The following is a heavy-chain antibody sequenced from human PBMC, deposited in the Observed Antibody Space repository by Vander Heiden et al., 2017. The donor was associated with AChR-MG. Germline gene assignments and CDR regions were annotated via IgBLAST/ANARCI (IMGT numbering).Heavy chain of an antibody. V-gene: IGHV3-48*03. CDR1: GFTFSSYE. J-gene: IGHJ4*02. D-gene: IGHD2-8*01. CDR2: ISSSGSTI. CDR3: ARDMLRSFDY. Sequence: EVQLVESGGGLVQPGGSLRLSCAASGFTFSSYEMNWVRQAPGKGLEWVSYISSSGSTIYYADSVKGRFTVSRDNAKNSLYLQMNSLRAEDTAVYYCARDMLRSFDYWGQGTLVTVSS.